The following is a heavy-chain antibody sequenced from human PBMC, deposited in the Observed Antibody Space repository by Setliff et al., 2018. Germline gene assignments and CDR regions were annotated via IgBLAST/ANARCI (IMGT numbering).Heavy chain of an antibody. J-gene: IGHJ4*02. CDR1: GFTFSSYS. CDR2: ISSYSSTI. D-gene: IGHD3-9*01. Sequence: GGSLRLSCATSGFTFSSYSMNWVRQAPGKGLEWVSYISSYSSTIYYADSVKGRFTISRDNAKNSVYLQMNSLRAEDTAVYYCARARTPTYDILTGYHHNSFFDYWGQGTLVTVSS. CDR3: ARARTPTYDILTGYHHNSFFDY. V-gene: IGHV3-48*01.